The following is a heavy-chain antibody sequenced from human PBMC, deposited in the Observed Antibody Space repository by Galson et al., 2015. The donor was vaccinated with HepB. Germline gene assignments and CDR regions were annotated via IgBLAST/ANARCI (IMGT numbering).Heavy chain of an antibody. CDR1: GFTFSNVW. Sequence: SLRLSCAASGFTFSNVWMSWVRQGPGKGPEWVGRIKSKRDDGTADHAAPVKGRFTISRDDSKDTLYLQMDSLKTEDTAVYYCGVYSYGAVGHWGLGTLVTVSS. J-gene: IGHJ4*02. V-gene: IGHV3-15*01. CDR3: GVYSYGAVGH. CDR2: IKSKRDDGTA. D-gene: IGHD5-18*01.